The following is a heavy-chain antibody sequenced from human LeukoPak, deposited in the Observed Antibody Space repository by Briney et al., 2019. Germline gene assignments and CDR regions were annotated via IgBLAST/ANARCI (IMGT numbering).Heavy chain of an antibody. CDR1: GGSISSYY. D-gene: IGHD5-18*01. J-gene: IGHJ4*02. CDR2: IYYSGST. Sequence: SETLSLTCTGSGGSISSYYWSWMRQPPGKGLEWIGYIYYSGSTNYNPSLKSRVTISVDTSKNQFSLQLSSVTAADTAVYYCARGYVDTAMVNWYYFDYWGQGTLVTVSS. CDR3: ARGYVDTAMVNWYYFDY. V-gene: IGHV4-59*01.